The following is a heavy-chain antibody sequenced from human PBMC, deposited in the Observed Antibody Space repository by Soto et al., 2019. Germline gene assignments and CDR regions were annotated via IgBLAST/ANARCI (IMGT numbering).Heavy chain of an antibody. J-gene: IGHJ4*02. CDR2: IYYLGST. D-gene: IGHD3-10*01. CDR3: ARDGYDGSGSPYPAY. Sequence: SETLSLTCSVSGGSMSEYFWSWIRQSPGKGLEWIGYIYYLGSTDYKPSLKSRVTISVDTSKRQFSLRLTSVTAADTAVYYCARDGYDGSGSPYPAYWGPGTQV. CDR1: GGSMSEYF. V-gene: IGHV4-59*01.